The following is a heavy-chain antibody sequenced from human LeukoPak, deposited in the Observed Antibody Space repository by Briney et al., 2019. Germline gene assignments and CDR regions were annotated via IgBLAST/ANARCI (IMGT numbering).Heavy chain of an antibody. CDR3: ARHSSSGTSCYGY. CDR1: GYSFTNYW. CDR2: IYPGDSNI. V-gene: IGHV5-51*01. Sequence: GESLQISCKASGYSFTNYWIGWVRPMPGKGLEWMGIIYPGDSNIRYSPSFQGQVTISADKSITTAYLQWSSLKASDTAIYYCARHSSSGTSCYGYWGQGTLVTVSS. D-gene: IGHD2-15*01. J-gene: IGHJ4*02.